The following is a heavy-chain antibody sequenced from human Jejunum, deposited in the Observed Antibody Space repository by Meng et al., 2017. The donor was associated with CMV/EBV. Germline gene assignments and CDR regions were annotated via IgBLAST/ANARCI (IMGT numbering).Heavy chain of an antibody. CDR3: ARGGGTYSDFWSGFYFDFDY. Sequence: TTYGITWVRQAPGQGLEWIGWISAYNGNAIYAQKFNGRVSMTTATYTTTAYMEMRSLTSDDTGVYYCARGGGTYSDFWSGFYFDFDYWGQGTLVTVSS. CDR1: TTYG. CDR2: ISAYNGNA. V-gene: IGHV1-18*01. J-gene: IGHJ4*02. D-gene: IGHD3-3*01.